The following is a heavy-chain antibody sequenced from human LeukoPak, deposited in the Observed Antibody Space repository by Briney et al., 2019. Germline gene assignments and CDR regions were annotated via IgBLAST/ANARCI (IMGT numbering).Heavy chain of an antibody. CDR3: AKDLLGGDSGSYYEVGELGMDV. V-gene: IGHV3-30*04. D-gene: IGHD1-26*01. J-gene: IGHJ6*02. Sequence: QPGGSLRLSCAASGFTFSSYAMHWVRQAPGKGLEWVAVISYDGSNKYYADSVKGRFTISRDKSKNTLYLQMNSLRAEDTAVYYCAKDLLGGDSGSYYEVGELGMDVWGQGTTVTVSS. CDR1: GFTFSSYA. CDR2: ISYDGSNK.